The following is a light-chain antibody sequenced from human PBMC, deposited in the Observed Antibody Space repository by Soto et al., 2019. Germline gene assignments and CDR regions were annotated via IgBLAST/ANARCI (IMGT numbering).Light chain of an antibody. CDR3: QQYYGSPYS. Sequence: DIVMTQSPDSLAVSLGERATINCKSSQSVLSSSNNKNYLAWYQQKPGQPPKLLLYWASTRASGVPGRFSGGGSWAVFALTITSLQAEDVALCYCQQYYGSPYSFGQGTKLEI. CDR2: WAS. CDR1: QSVLSSSNNKNY. J-gene: IGKJ2*01. V-gene: IGKV4-1*01.